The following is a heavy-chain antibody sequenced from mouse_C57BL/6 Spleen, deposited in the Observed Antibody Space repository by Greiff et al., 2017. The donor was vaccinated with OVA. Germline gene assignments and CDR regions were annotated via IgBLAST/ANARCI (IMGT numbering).Heavy chain of an antibody. CDR1: GYTFTDYN. J-gene: IGHJ1*03. D-gene: IGHD1-1*01. CDR3: ARWITTVVAEWYFDV. Sequence: EVQLVESGPELVKPGASVKIPCKASGYTFTDYNMDWVKQSHGKSLEWIGDINPNNGGTIYNQKFKGKATLTVDKSSSTAYMELRSLTSEDTAVYYCARWITTVVAEWYFDVWGTGTTVTVSS. V-gene: IGHV1-18*01. CDR2: INPNNGGT.